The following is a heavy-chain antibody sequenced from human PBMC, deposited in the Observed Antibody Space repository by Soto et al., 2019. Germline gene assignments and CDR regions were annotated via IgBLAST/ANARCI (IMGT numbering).Heavy chain of an antibody. D-gene: IGHD2-8*01. V-gene: IGHV3-30-3*01. J-gene: IGHJ6*02. CDR2: ISYDGSNK. CDR1: GFTFSSYA. Sequence: LRLSCAASGFTFSSYAMHWVRQAPGKGLEWVAVISYDGSNKYYADSVKGRFTISRDNSKNTLYLQMNSLRAEDTAVYYCARGGVLYYYGMDVWGQGTTVTVSS. CDR3: ARGGVLYYYGMDV.